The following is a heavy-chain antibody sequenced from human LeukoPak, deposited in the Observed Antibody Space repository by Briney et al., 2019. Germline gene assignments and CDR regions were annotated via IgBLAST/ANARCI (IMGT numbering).Heavy chain of an antibody. D-gene: IGHD1-20*01. J-gene: IGHJ4*02. CDR3: ARVLTGNPYYFDY. CDR2: IIPIFGTA. Sequence: GSSVKVSCKASGGTFSSYAISWVRQAPGQGLEWMGGIIPIFGTANYAQKFQGRVTITADKSTSTAYMELSSLRSEDTAVYYCARVLTGNPYYFDYWGQGTLVTVSS. V-gene: IGHV1-69*06. CDR1: GGTFSSYA.